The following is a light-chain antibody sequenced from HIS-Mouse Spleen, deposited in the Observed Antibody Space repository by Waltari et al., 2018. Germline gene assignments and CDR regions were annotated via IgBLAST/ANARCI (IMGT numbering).Light chain of an antibody. CDR2: DVS. V-gene: IGLV2-14*03. Sequence: QSALTQPASVSGSPGQSITISCTGTSSDVGGYNYVSWYQQHPGKAPKRMIYDVSNRPSGVSNRCSGSKSGNTASLTISGLQAEDEADYYCSSYTSSSTLVVFGGGTKLTVL. CDR1: SSDVGGYNY. CDR3: SSYTSSSTLVV. J-gene: IGLJ2*01.